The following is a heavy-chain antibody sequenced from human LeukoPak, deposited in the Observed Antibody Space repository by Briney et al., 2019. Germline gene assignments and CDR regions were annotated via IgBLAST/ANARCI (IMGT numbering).Heavy chain of an antibody. J-gene: IGHJ6*04. Sequence: KTGGSLRLSCAASGFTFSDYYMSWIRQAPGKGLEWVSYISSAGSTIYYADSVKGRFTISRDNAKNSLYLQMNSLRAEDTAVYYCAVYCSSTRCPNWMDVWGKGTTVTVSS. CDR1: GFTFSDYY. D-gene: IGHD2-2*01. V-gene: IGHV3-11*04. CDR2: ISSAGSTI. CDR3: AVYCSSTRCPNWMDV.